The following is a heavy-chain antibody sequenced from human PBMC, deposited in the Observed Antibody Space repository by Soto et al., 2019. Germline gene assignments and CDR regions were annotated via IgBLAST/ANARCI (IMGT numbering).Heavy chain of an antibody. J-gene: IGHJ6*02. Sequence: PGESLKISCKGSGYSFTSYWINWVRQMPGKGLEWMGSIDPSDSYTNYSPSFQGHVTISADKSINTAYLQWSSLKASDTAMYYCARHLGYCSSTSCHGDYYYGMDVWGQGTTVTV. CDR1: GYSFTSYW. V-gene: IGHV5-10-1*01. CDR3: ARHLGYCSSTSCHGDYYYGMDV. D-gene: IGHD2-2*01. CDR2: IDPSDSYT.